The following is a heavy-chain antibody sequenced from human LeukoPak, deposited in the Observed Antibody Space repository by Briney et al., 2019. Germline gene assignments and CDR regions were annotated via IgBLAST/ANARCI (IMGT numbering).Heavy chain of an antibody. V-gene: IGHV3-48*04. CDR2: ISSFSSTI. J-gene: IGHJ4*02. CDR1: GFTFSSFG. Sequence: SGGSLRLSCAASGFTFSSFGMSWVRQAPGKGLEWVSYISSFSSTIYYADSVMGRFTISRDNAKNSLYLQMNSLRAEDTAVYYCARSPNYKGYFDYWGQGTLVTVSS. CDR3: ARSPNYKGYFDY. D-gene: IGHD3-10*01.